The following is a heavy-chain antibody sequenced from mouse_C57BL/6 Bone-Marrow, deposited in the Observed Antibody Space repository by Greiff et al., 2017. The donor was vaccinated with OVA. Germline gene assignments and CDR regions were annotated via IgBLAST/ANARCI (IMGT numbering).Heavy chain of an antibody. CDR1: GYTFTTYP. Sequence: QVQLQQSGAELVKPGASVKMSCKASGYTFTTYPIEWMKQNHGKSLEWIGNFHPYNDDPKYNEKFKGKATLTVEKSSSTVYLELSRLTSDDSAVYYCARSSLYGSGGGYYAMDYWGQGTSVTVSS. D-gene: IGHD1-1*01. V-gene: IGHV1-47*01. CDR3: ARSSLYGSGGGYYAMDY. CDR2: FHPYNDDP. J-gene: IGHJ4*01.